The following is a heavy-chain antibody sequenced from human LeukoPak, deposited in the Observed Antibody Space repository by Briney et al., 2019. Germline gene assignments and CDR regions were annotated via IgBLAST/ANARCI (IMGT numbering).Heavy chain of an antibody. CDR1: GFTFTTYQ. V-gene: IGHV3-48*03. D-gene: IGHD6-19*01. CDR3: AKGIAVAAFQH. J-gene: IGHJ1*01. Sequence: GGSLRLSCAASGFTFTTYQMNWVRQAPGKGLEWVSYISTGGSTIYYADSVKGRFTISRDNAKNSLYLQMNSLRAEDTAVYYCAKGIAVAAFQHWGQGTLVTVSS. CDR2: ISTGGSTI.